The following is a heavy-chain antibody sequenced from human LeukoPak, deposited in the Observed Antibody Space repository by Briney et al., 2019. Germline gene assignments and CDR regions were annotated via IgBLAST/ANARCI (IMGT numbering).Heavy chain of an antibody. V-gene: IGHV3-30-3*01. CDR3: VRDRKVELLWLEEIFQIF. J-gene: IGHJ4*02. Sequence: PGGSLRLSCAASGFTFSNYAIHWVRQAPGKGLEWVAIVSEDGNKKYYADSVKGRFTISRDKSKNTVYLQMNSLRVEDTAVYFCVRDRKVELLWLEEIFQIFWGQGTQVTVSS. CDR1: GFTFSNYA. CDR2: VSEDGNKK. D-gene: IGHD3-10*01.